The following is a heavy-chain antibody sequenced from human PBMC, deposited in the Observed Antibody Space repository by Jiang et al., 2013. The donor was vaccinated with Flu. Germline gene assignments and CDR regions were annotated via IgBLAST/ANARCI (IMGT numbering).Heavy chain of an antibody. V-gene: IGHV1-3*01. Sequence: GAEVKKPGASVKVSCKASGYTFTSYAMHWVRQAPGQRLEWMGWINAGNGNTKYSQKFQGRVTITRDTSASTAYMELSSLRSEDTAVYYCARDFGGWYYYFDYWGQGTLVTVSS. CDR3: ARDFGGWYYYFDY. J-gene: IGHJ4*02. CDR1: GYTFTSYA. CDR2: INAGNGNT. D-gene: IGHD6-19*01.